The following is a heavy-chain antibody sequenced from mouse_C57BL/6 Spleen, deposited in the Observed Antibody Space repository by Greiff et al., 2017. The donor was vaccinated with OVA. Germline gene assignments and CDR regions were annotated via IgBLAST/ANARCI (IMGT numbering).Heavy chain of an antibody. Sequence: VQLQQPGAELVRPGSSVKLSCKASGYTFTSYWMDWVKQRPGQGLEWIGNIYPSDSETHYNQKFKDKATLTVDKSSSTAYMQLSSLTSEDSAVYYCARVDYGSSYRYFDVWGTGTTVTVSS. J-gene: IGHJ1*03. V-gene: IGHV1-61*01. CDR1: GYTFTSYW. CDR3: ARVDYGSSYRYFDV. D-gene: IGHD1-1*01. CDR2: IYPSDSET.